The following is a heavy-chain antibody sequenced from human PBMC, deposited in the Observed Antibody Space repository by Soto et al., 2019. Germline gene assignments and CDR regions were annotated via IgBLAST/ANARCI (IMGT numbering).Heavy chain of an antibody. CDR1: GYTFTGYY. CDR3: ARGARTGTRRLGGYYFDY. CDR2: INPNSGGT. V-gene: IGHV1-2*04. Sequence: ASVKVSCKASGYTFTGYYMHWVRQAPGQGLEWMGWINPNSGGTNYAQKFQGWVTMTRDTSISTAYMELSRLRSDDTAVYYCARGARTGTRRLGGYYFDYWGQGTLVTV. D-gene: IGHD1-7*01. J-gene: IGHJ4*02.